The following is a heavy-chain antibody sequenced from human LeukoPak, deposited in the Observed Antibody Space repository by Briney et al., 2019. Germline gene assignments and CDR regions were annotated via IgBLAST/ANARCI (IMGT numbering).Heavy chain of an antibody. V-gene: IGHV4-59*12. CDR2: ISYTGST. D-gene: IGHD3-16*01. CDR3: ARAGGRMITFGGVSHPLDY. Sequence: SETLSLTCTVSGGSINTYYWSWLRQPPGKGLEWIGYISYTGSTNYNPSLKGRVTISVDTSKNQFSLKLSSVTAADTAVYYCARAGGRMITFGGVSHPLDYWGQGTLVTVSS. CDR1: GGSINTYY. J-gene: IGHJ4*02.